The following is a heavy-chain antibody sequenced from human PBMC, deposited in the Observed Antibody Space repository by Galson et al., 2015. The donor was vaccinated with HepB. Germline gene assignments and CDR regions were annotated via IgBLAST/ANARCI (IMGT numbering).Heavy chain of an antibody. CDR2: IIPIFGTA. V-gene: IGHV1-69*13. CDR1: GGTFSSYA. Sequence: SVKVSCKASGGTFSSYAISWVRQAPGQGLEWMGGIIPIFGTANYAQKFQGRVTITADESTSTAYMELSSLRSEDTAVYYCARGALVAVVGGTQNNWFDPWGQGTLVTVSS. CDR3: ARGALVAVVGGTQNNWFDP. J-gene: IGHJ5*02. D-gene: IGHD2-15*01.